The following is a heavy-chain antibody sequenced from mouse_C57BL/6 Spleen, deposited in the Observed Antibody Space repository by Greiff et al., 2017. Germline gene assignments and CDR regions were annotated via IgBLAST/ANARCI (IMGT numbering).Heavy chain of an antibody. V-gene: IGHV5-17*01. Sequence: EVKVVESGGGLVKPGGSLKLSCAASGFTFSDYGMHWVRQAPEKGLEWVAYISSGSSTIYYADTVKGRFTISRDNAKNTLFLQMTSLRSEDTAMYYCARRTGTHWYVDVWGTGTTVTVSS. D-gene: IGHD4-1*01. CDR1: GFTFSDYG. CDR2: ISSGSSTI. CDR3: ARRTGTHWYVDV. J-gene: IGHJ1*03.